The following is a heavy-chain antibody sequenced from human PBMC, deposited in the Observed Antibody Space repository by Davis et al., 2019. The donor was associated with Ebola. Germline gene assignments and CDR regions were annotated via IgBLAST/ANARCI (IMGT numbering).Heavy chain of an antibody. Sequence: SEILSLTCTVSGGSISSGGYYWSWIRQHPGKGLEWIGYIYYSGSTYYNPSLKSRVTISVDTSKNQFSLKLSSVTAADTAVYYCARERRGCWFDPWGQGTLVTVSS. CDR1: GGSISSGGYY. V-gene: IGHV4-31*03. J-gene: IGHJ5*02. CDR3: ARERRGCWFDP. CDR2: IYYSGST.